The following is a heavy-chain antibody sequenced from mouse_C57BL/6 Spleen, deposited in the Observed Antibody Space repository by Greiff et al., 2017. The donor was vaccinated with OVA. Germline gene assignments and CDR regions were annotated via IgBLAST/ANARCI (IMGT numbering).Heavy chain of an antibody. Sequence: QVQLQQSYAELVKPGASVKISCKVSGYTFTDHTIHWMKQRPEQGLEWIGYIYPRDGSTKYNEQFKGKATLTADKSSSTAYMQLNSLTSEDSAVYFCARDYYSNYLYYFDYWGQGTTLTVSS. CDR2: IYPRDGST. D-gene: IGHD2-5*01. CDR1: GYTFTDHT. J-gene: IGHJ2*01. CDR3: ARDYYSNYLYYFDY. V-gene: IGHV1-78*01.